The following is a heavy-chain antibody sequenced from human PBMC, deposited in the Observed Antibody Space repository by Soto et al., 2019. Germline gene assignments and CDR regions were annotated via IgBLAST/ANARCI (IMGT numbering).Heavy chain of an antibody. CDR2: ISWDSATV. J-gene: IGHJ5*02. CDR1: GFTFDDCA. D-gene: IGHD3-9*01. V-gene: IGHV3-9*01. Sequence: QPGGSLRLSCSASGFTFDDCAMHWVRQAPGKGPEWVSGISWDSATVGYAESVKGRFTITRDDAKNSLYLQMDSLRREDTALYYCVQGRYPTMATPLDHWGQGTLVTVS. CDR3: VQGRYPTMATPLDH.